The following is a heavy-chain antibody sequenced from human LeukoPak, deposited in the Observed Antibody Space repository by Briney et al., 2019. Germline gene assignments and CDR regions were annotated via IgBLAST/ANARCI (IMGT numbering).Heavy chain of an antibody. CDR2: IRGTGGTT. Sequence: GGSLRFSCAASGFTFSDYALIWVRQAPGKGLEWISAIRGTGGTTYYADSVKGRCTISRDNSRNTVYLQMSSLRAEDTALYFCGKDPNGDYVGAFDFWGPGTMVTVSS. V-gene: IGHV3-23*01. D-gene: IGHD4-17*01. J-gene: IGHJ3*01. CDR1: GFTFSDYA. CDR3: GKDPNGDYVGAFDF.